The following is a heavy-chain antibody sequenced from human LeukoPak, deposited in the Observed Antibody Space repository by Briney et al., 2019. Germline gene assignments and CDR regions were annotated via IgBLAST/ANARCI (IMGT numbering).Heavy chain of an antibody. Sequence: SETLSLTCTVSGGSFSSGSDYWSWIRQPAGKGLVWIGRIYTSGSTNYNPSLKSRVTISVDTSKNQFSLKLSSVTSADTAVYYCARVRSGWLYGSYYYFIDVWGKGTTVTISS. D-gene: IGHD6-19*01. CDR1: GGSFSSGSDY. V-gene: IGHV4-61*02. J-gene: IGHJ6*03. CDR3: ARVRSGWLYGSYYYFIDV. CDR2: IYTSGST.